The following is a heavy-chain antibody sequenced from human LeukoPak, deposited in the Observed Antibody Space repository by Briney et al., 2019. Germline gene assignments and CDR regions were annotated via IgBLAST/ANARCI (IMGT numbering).Heavy chain of an antibody. V-gene: IGHV4-30-2*01. J-gene: IGHJ4*02. CDR1: GGSIRSGGYY. Sequence: SETLSLTCTVSGGSIRSGGYYWSWIRQPPGKGLEWIGYIYHSGSTYYNPTLKSRVTISVDRSKNQFSLKLSSVTAADTAVYYCARGGYGSGSIDLDYWGQGTLVTVSS. CDR3: ARGGYGSGSIDLDY. D-gene: IGHD3-10*01. CDR2: IYHSGST.